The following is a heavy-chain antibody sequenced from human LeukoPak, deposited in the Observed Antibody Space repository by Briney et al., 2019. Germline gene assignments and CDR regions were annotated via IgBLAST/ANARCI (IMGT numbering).Heavy chain of an antibody. D-gene: IGHD1-14*01. J-gene: IGHJ4*02. V-gene: IGHV4-38-2*02. CDR2: IYHSGST. CDR3: ARDGIETLFDY. CDR1: GYFISSGYF. Sequence: SGTLSLTCAVSGYFISSGYFWGWIRPPPGKGLRWIGSIYHSGSTYYNPSLKRLVTTSVDTSKNQFALNLSSVTAADTAVYYCARDGIETLFDYWGQGTLVTVSS.